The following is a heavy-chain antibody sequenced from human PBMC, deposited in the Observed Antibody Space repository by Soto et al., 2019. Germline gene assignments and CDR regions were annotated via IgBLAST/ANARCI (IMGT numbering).Heavy chain of an antibody. J-gene: IGHJ5*02. D-gene: IGHD3-16*01. Sequence: GESLKISCKGSGYSFTSYWISWVRQMPGKGLEWMGRIDPSDSYTNYSPSFQGHVTISADKSISTAYLQWSSLKASDTAMYYCAKEYVWGPNWFDPWGQGTLVTVSS. CDR3: AKEYVWGPNWFDP. CDR2: IDPSDSYT. CDR1: GYSFTSYW. V-gene: IGHV5-10-1*01.